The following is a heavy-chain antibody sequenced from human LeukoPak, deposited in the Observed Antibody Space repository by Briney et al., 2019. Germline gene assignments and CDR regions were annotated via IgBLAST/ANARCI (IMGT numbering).Heavy chain of an antibody. CDR2: INSDGSTT. CDR3: AREFRVLPDI. J-gene: IGHJ3*02. V-gene: IGHV3-74*01. Sequence: GGSLRLSCAASGFTFSNAWMSWVRQAPGEGLVWVSRINSDGSTTNYADSVKGRFTISRDNAKNTLYLQMNSLRDEDTAVYYCAREFRVLPDIWGQGTMVTVSS. D-gene: IGHD2-8*02. CDR1: GFTFSNAW.